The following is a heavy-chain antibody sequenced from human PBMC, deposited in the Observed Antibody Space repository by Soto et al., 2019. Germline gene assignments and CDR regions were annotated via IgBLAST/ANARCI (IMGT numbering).Heavy chain of an antibody. CDR3: ARDLSWGSNWYYYMDV. D-gene: IGHD7-27*01. CDR2: TGGNGVAT. J-gene: IGHJ6*03. Sequence: PGGSLRLSCAASGFTFSGYAMTWVRQAPGKGFEWVSSTGGNGVATYYADSVTGRFTISRDNSKNTLYLQMDSLRAEDTAVYYCARDLSWGSNWYYYMDVWGKGTTVTVSS. CDR1: GFTFSGYA. V-gene: IGHV3-23*01.